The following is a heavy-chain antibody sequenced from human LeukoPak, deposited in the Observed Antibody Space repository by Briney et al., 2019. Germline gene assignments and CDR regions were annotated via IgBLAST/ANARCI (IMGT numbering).Heavy chain of an antibody. J-gene: IGHJ6*03. CDR3: ARDRRDSTIEPPFHYYYYMDV. Sequence: GGSLRLSCAASGFTVSSNYMSWVRQAPGKGLEWVSIIYSGGSTYYADSVKGRFTISRDNSKNTLYLQMNSLRAEDTAVYYCARDRRDSTIEPPFHYYYYMDVWGKGTTVTVSS. V-gene: IGHV3-53*01. CDR2: IYSGGST. D-gene: IGHD5-24*01. CDR1: GFTVSSNY.